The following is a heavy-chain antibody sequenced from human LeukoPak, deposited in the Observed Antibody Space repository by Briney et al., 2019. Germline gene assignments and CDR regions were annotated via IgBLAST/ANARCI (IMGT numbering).Heavy chain of an antibody. CDR2: IYDSGSK. CDR1: CGPIKSFY. Sequence: AEPLSLTCTVCCGPIKSFYWNWMRQPPGKALEGFGFIYDSGSKKYNPSLNSRLTIPVDKPKNQFSLELSSVTAAHTAVYYCARGTSSSGATFLYWGQGTLVTVSS. J-gene: IGHJ4*02. V-gene: IGHV4-59*01. D-gene: IGHD1-26*01. CDR3: ARGTSSSGATFLY.